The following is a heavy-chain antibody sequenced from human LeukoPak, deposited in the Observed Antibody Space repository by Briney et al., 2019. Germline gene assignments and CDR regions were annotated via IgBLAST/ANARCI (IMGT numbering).Heavy chain of an antibody. J-gene: IGHJ6*03. CDR3: ARGSFSITMIVVPDYYYHYMDV. CDR2: IYYSGST. D-gene: IGHD3-22*01. Sequence: SETLSLTCTVSGGSISSGGYYWSWIRQHPGKGLEWIGYIYYSGSTYYNPSLKSRVTISVDTSKNQFSLKLSSVTAADTAVYYCARGSFSITMIVVPDYYYHYMDVWGKGTTVTVSS. CDR1: GGSISSGGYY. V-gene: IGHV4-31*03.